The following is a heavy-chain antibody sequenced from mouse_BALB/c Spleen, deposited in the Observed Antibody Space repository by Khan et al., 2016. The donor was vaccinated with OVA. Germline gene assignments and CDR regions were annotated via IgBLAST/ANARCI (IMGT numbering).Heavy chain of an antibody. J-gene: IGHJ2*01. Sequence: EVELVESGGGLVKPGGSLKLSCAASGFTFNNYAMSWVRQTPEKRLEWVATVSSGGSYTYYPDNVKGRFTISRDNAERTLYLQMSRLRYEDTARYYCARQGGIYDGPFDYWGQGTTLTVSS. CDR2: VSSGGSYT. CDR1: GFTFNNYA. D-gene: IGHD2-3*01. CDR3: ARQGGIYDGPFDY. V-gene: IGHV5-9-3*01.